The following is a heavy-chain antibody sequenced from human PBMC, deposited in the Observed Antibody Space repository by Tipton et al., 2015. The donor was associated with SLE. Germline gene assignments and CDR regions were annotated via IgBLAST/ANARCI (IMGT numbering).Heavy chain of an antibody. CDR1: CGSISNYY. V-gene: IGHV4-4*08. D-gene: IGHD1-1*01. Sequence: TLSLTCTVSCGSISNYYWSWIRQTPGKGLEWIGYVFTSGSTIYNPPPKSRVTISVDTSKNQVSLKLTSLTAADTAIYYCARDERYDYYGVDVWGQGTTVTVSS. CDR2: VFTSGST. J-gene: IGHJ6*02. CDR3: ARDERYDYYGVDV.